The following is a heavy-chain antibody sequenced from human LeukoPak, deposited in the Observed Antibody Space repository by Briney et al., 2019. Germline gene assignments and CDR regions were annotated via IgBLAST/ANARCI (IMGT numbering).Heavy chain of an antibody. CDR2: INTDGSNT. D-gene: IGHD2-15*01. J-gene: IGHJ5*02. V-gene: IGHV3-74*01. CDR1: GFTFSSYW. CDR3: ASSYSNWFDP. Sequence: GGSLRLSCAASGFTFSSYWMHWVPQAPGKGLVWVSHINTDGSNTNYADSVKGRFTISRDNAKNTLYLQMNSLRAEDTAVYYCASSYSNWFDPWGQGTLVTVSS.